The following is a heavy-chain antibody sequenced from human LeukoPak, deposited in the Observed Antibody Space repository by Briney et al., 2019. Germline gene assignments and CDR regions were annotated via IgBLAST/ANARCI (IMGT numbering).Heavy chain of an antibody. CDR2: INHSGST. CDR1: GGSFSCYY. Sequence: SETLSLTCAVYGGSFSCYYWSWIRQPPGKGLEWIGEINHSGSTNYNPSLKSRVTISVDTSKNQFSLKLSSVTAADTAVYYCARAADYYDSSGYYPLDYWGQGTLVTVSS. V-gene: IGHV4-34*01. J-gene: IGHJ4*02. CDR3: ARAADYYDSSGYYPLDY. D-gene: IGHD3-22*01.